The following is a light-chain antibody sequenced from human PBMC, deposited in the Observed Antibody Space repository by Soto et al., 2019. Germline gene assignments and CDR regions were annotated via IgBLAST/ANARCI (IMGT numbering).Light chain of an antibody. CDR3: HQCGSLPGT. Sequence: ETVLTQSPGTLSLSPGERATLSCRASQSVNGNYLAWYQQKPGQAPRLLIYGTSTRATGIPDRFSGSGSGTDFTLTISRLEPEDFAVYYCHQCGSLPGTFGQGTKVDIK. CDR1: QSVNGNY. CDR2: GTS. V-gene: IGKV3-20*01. J-gene: IGKJ1*01.